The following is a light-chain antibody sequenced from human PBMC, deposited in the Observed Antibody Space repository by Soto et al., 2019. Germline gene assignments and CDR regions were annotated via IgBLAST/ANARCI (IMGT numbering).Light chain of an antibody. V-gene: IGKV3-15*01. Sequence: IVMTQSPATLSVSPGERATLSCRASQSVSSNLAWYQQNPGQAPRLLIYGASTRATGIPARFSGSGSGTEFTLTISSLQSEDFAVYYCQQYNNWPHTFGQGTKLEI. CDR1: QSVSSN. CDR2: GAS. J-gene: IGKJ2*01. CDR3: QQYNNWPHT.